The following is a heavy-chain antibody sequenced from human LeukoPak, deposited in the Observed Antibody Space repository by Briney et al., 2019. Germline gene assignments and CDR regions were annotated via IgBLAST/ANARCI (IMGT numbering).Heavy chain of an antibody. V-gene: IGHV3-21*01. CDR3: ARDVPQHWGYYYYGMDV. J-gene: IGHJ6*02. D-gene: IGHD7-27*01. Sequence: GGSLRLSCAASGFTFSSYSMNWVRQAPGKGLEWVSSISSSSSYIYYADSVKGRFTISRDNAKNSLYLQMNSLRAEDTAVYYCARDVPQHWGYYYYGMDVWGQGTTVTVSS. CDR1: GFTFSSYS. CDR2: ISSSSSYI.